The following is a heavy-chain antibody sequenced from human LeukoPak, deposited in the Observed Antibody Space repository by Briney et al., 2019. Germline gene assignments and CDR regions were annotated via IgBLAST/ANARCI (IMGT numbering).Heavy chain of an antibody. CDR3: ARAGYSYGYYYYYGMDV. V-gene: IGHV1-8*01. D-gene: IGHD5-18*01. CDR1: GYTFTSYD. J-gene: IGHJ6*02. CDR2: MNPNSGNT. Sequence: GASVKVSCKASGYTFTSYDINWVRQATGQGLEWMGWMNPNSGNTGYAQKFQGRVTMTRNTSISTAYMELSSLRSEDTAVYYCARAGYSYGYYYYYGMDVWGQGTMVTVSS.